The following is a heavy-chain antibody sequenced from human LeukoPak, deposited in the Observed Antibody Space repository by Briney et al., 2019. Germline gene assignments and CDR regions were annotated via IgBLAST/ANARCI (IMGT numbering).Heavy chain of an antibody. CDR2: IWYDGSNK. Sequence: PRGSLRLSCAASGFTFSSYGMHWVRQAPGKGLEWVAVIWYDGSNKYYADSVKGRFTISRDNSKNTLYLQMNSLRAEDTAVYYCARGIAALDPWGQGTLVTVSS. J-gene: IGHJ5*02. CDR3: ARGIAALDP. V-gene: IGHV3-33*01. CDR1: GFTFSSYG. D-gene: IGHD6-13*01.